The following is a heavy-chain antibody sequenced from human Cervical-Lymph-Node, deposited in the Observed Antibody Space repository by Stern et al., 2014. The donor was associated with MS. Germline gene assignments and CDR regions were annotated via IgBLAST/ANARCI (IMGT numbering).Heavy chain of an antibody. CDR3: ASNWGSAFDI. CDR2: ISPYNGYT. CDR1: GYTFTRYG. J-gene: IGHJ3*02. V-gene: IGHV1-18*01. D-gene: IGHD7-27*01. Sequence: VQLVESGSEVKKPGASVKVSCKAYGYTFTRYGVSWVRQAPGQGLQWMGWISPYNGYTKYAQKLQGRITMTTDTSTSTVYMDLRNLRSDDTAVYYCASNWGSAFDIWGQGTMVTVSS.